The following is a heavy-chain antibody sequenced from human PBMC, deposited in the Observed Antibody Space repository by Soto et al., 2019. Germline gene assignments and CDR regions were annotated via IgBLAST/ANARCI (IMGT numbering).Heavy chain of an antibody. CDR3: ARDTPNGRRGSAIDI. J-gene: IGHJ3*02. CDR2: IYYSGSA. V-gene: IGHV4-31*03. Sequence: QVQLQESGPGLLKPSQTLSLTCTVSGGSISSGGYFWNWIRHHPGKGLEWIGYIYYSGSAYYNPCLKSRVTIAIDTSKNQFSMKVNSVTDADTAIYYCARDTPNGRRGSAIDIWGPGTAVTVSS. CDR1: GGSISSGGYF. D-gene: IGHD2-15*01.